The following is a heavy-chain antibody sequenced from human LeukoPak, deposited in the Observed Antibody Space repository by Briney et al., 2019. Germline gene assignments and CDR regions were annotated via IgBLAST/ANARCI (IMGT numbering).Heavy chain of an antibody. CDR3: AREGYYGSGSPPSLYFDY. CDR1: GFTFRNYV. Sequence: GSLRLSCAASGFTFRNYVIHWVRQAPGKGLEWVAVTSSDLNVKLYADSVKGRFTISRDDSRSTLYLQMNSLRPEDTAIYYCAREGYYGSGSPPSLYFDYWGQGTLVTVSS. CDR2: TSSDLNVK. V-gene: IGHV3-30-3*01. J-gene: IGHJ4*02. D-gene: IGHD3-10*01.